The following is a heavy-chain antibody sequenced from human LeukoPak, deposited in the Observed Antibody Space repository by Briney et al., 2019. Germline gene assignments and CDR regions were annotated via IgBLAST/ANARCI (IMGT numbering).Heavy chain of an antibody. D-gene: IGHD3-9*01. Sequence: SETLSLTCTVSGGSVSSGSFYWSWVRQPPGKGLEWIGYIYYSGSTNYNPSLKSRVTISVDTSKNQFSPKLSSVTAADTAVYYCARVSYYDILTGYPISPTFDYRGQGTLVTVSS. J-gene: IGHJ4*02. CDR2: IYYSGST. CDR1: GGSVSSGSFY. V-gene: IGHV4-61*01. CDR3: ARVSYYDILTGYPISPTFDY.